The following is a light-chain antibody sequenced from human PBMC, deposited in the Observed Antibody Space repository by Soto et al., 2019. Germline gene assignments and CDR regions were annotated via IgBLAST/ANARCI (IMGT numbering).Light chain of an antibody. CDR2: GAS. CDR3: QQYNNWPRGLT. J-gene: IGKJ4*01. CDR1: QSVSSN. V-gene: IGKV3-15*01. Sequence: EIVLTQSPGTLSLSPGERATLSCRASQSVSSNLAWYQQKPGQAPRLLIYGASTRATGIPARFSGSGSGTEFTLTISSLQSEDFAVYYCQQYNNWPRGLTFGGGTKVEIK.